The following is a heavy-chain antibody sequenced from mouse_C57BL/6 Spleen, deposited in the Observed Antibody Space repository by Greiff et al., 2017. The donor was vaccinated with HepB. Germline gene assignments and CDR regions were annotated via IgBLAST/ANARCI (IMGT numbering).Heavy chain of an antibody. D-gene: IGHD3-1*01. V-gene: IGHV5-16*01. CDR3: AREGYGGYFDY. Sequence: EVMLVESEGGLVQPGSSMKLSCTASGFTFSDYYMAWVRQVPEKGLEWVANINYDGSSTYYLDSLKSRFIISRDNAKNILYLQMSSLKSEDTATYYCAREGYGGYFDYWGQGTTLTVSS. CDR1: GFTFSDYY. CDR2: INYDGSST. J-gene: IGHJ2*01.